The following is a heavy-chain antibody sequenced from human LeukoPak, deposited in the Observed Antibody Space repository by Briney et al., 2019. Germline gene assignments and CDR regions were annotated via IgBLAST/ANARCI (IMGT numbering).Heavy chain of an antibody. CDR2: ISSSSGLI. D-gene: IGHD6-19*01. Sequence: GGSLRLSCAASRFTFGSYSMNWVRQAPGKGLEWVSYISSSSGLIYYADSVKGRFTISRDNAKNSLYLQMNSLRAEDTAVYYCVKSGSSRMDVWGKGTTVTISS. CDR3: VKSGSSRMDV. V-gene: IGHV3-48*01. J-gene: IGHJ6*04. CDR1: RFTFGSYS.